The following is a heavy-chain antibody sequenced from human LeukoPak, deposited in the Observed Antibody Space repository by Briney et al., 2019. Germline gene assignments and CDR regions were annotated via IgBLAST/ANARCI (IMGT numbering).Heavy chain of an antibody. CDR2: IWYDGSNK. D-gene: IGHD1-1*01. J-gene: IGHJ4*02. V-gene: IGHV3-33*01. CDR3: ARDGLNWNDALDY. Sequence: GGSLRLSCAASGFTFSSYGMHWVRQAPGKGLEWVAVIWYDGSNKYYADSVKGRFTISRDNSKNTLYLQMNSLRAEDTAVYYCARDGLNWNDALDYWGQGTLVTVSS. CDR1: GFTFSSYG.